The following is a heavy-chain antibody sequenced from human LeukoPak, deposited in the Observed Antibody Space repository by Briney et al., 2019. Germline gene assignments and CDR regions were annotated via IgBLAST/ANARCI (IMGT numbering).Heavy chain of an antibody. CDR1: GFTFSSYW. V-gene: IGHV3-7*01. Sequence: PGGSVRLSCAASGFTFSSYWMNWVRQAPGKGLEWVANIKKDGSERYYVDSVKGRFTISRDNTKKSLYLQMNTLRAEDKAVYYCARDLAGPPQEAFDIWGQGTMVTVSS. CDR3: ARDLAGPPQEAFDI. CDR2: IKKDGSER. J-gene: IGHJ3*02.